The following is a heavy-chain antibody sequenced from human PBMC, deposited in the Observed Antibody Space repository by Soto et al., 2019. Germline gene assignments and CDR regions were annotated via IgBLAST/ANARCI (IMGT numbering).Heavy chain of an antibody. J-gene: IGHJ3*02. CDR1: GGSISTFY. CDR2: IYITGST. V-gene: IGHV4-4*07. CDR3: ARGGRDGFDT. Sequence: SETLSLTCSVSGGSISTFYWSWIRQSAGKGLEWIGRIYITGSTNVNPSLKSRVMMSVDTSKNQFTLKLNSVTAADTAAYYCARGGRDGFDTWGQGTMVTVSS.